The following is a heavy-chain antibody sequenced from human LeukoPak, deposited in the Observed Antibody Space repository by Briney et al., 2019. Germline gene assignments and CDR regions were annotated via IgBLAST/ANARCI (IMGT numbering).Heavy chain of an antibody. CDR1: GFTFTNSG. D-gene: IGHD3-22*01. CDR3: ARVRSSYYYESSGYYHYDAFDI. CDR2: IQYDGSTI. J-gene: IGHJ3*02. Sequence: GGSLRLSCGASGFTFTNSGMHWVRQAPGKGLEGVAFIQYDGSTIFYADSVEGRFTISRDNSKNSLYLQMNSLRAEDTAVYYCARVRSSYYYESSGYYHYDAFDIWGQGTTVTVSS. V-gene: IGHV3-30*02.